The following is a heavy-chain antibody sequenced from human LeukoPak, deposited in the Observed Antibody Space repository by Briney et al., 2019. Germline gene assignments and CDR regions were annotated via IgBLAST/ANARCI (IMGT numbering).Heavy chain of an antibody. CDR2: IIPIFGTA. Sequence: SVKVSCKTSGGTFNNSAISWVRQAPGQGLEWMGGIIPIFGTANYAQKFQGRVTITADESTSTAYMELSSLRSEDTAVYYCARMYYDFWSGYFGLDDAFDIWGQGTMVTVTS. V-gene: IGHV1-69*13. D-gene: IGHD3-3*01. CDR3: ARMYYDFWSGYFGLDDAFDI. CDR1: GGTFNNSA. J-gene: IGHJ3*02.